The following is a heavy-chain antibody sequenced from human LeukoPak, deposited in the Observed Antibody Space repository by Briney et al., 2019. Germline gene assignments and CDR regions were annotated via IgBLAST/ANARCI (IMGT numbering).Heavy chain of an antibody. CDR3: ATGGGYYYDH. J-gene: IGHJ4*02. CDR2: AYGDGTDR. D-gene: IGHD3-3*01. Sequence: GGSLRLSCAASGFTFSSYAMHWVRQAPDKGLEWVAVAYGDGTDRYYADSVKGRFTISKDISRNTLSVQMNSLRVEDTAVYYCATGGGYYYDHWGQGTLVTVAS. V-gene: IGHV3-30*04. CDR1: GFTFSSYA.